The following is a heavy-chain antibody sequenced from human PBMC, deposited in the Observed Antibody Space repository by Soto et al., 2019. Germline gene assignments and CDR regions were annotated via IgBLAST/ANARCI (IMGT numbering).Heavy chain of an antibody. V-gene: IGHV3-48*03. CDR2: ISSSGETV. J-gene: IGHJ6*02. Sequence: LRLSCEVSGFTFSSYEMYWVRQAPGKGLEWVAYISSSGETVYYAGSVQGRFTISRDNAKNSLYLQMSSLGAEDTAVYYCAREGFYAMDVWGQGTTVTVSS. CDR3: AREGFYAMDV. CDR1: GFTFSSYE. D-gene: IGHD2-2*01.